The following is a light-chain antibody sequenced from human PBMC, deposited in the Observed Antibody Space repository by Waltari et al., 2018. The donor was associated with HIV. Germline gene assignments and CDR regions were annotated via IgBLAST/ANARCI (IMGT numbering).Light chain of an antibody. CDR1: SNDLGRYAL. CDR2: DVT. J-gene: IGLJ3*02. V-gene: IGLV2-23*02. CDR3: CSYAGITTWV. Sequence: QSALTQPASVSGSPGQSLTISCTGTSNDLGRYALVSWYQHQPGRAPKLIIYDVTKWPAGVSHRFSGSKSGATASLTISGLQAEDEADYYCCSYAGITTWVFGGGTKVTVL.